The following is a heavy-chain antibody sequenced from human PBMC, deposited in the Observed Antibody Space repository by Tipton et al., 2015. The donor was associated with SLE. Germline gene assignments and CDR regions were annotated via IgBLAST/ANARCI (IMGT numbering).Heavy chain of an antibody. CDR2: IWYDGSNK. D-gene: IGHD1-7*01. CDR3: AGASWNYGFFDD. Sequence: SLRLSCAASGFTFSTSSMHWVRQAPGKGLEWVAVIWYDGSNKFYADSVKGRFTISRDNSKNTVSLQMNSLRVEDTAVYYCAGASWNYGFFDDWGQGTLVTVSS. V-gene: IGHV3-33*03. CDR1: GFTFSTSS. J-gene: IGHJ4*02.